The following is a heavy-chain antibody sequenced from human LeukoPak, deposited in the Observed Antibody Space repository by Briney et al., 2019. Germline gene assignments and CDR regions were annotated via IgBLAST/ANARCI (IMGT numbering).Heavy chain of an antibody. D-gene: IGHD3-10*01. CDR3: ARGYYYGSGSSYYYYMDV. CDR2: IIPIFGTA. Sequence: GASVKVSCKASGGTFSSYAISWVRQAPGQGLEWMGGIIPIFGTANYAQKFQGRVTITADESTSTAYMELSSLRSEDTAVYYCARGYYYGSGSSYYYYMDVWGKGTTVTISS. V-gene: IGHV1-69*01. J-gene: IGHJ6*03. CDR1: GGTFSSYA.